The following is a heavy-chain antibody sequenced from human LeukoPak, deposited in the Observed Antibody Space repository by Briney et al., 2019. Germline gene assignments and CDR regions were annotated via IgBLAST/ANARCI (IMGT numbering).Heavy chain of an antibody. D-gene: IGHD3-10*01. J-gene: IGHJ4*02. CDR1: GFTFSSYS. Sequence: GGSLRLSCAASGFTFSSYSMNWVRQAPGKGLEWVSSISTTSNYIDYADSVKGRFTISRDNSKNTLYLQMNSLRAEDTAVYYCARGKTRGFDYWGQGTLVTVSS. CDR3: ARGKTRGFDY. CDR2: ISTTSNYI. V-gene: IGHV3-21*04.